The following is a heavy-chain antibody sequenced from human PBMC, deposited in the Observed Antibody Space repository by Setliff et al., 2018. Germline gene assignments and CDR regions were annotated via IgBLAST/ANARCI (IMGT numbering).Heavy chain of an antibody. CDR2: IYHSGSS. Sequence: SETLSLTCTVSGGSINSMSYYWGWIRQPPGKGLEWIGSIYHSGSSYYNPSLRSRVTISVDTSKNQFSLILRSVTAADTAVYYCARDQWVRSPPLYFSYSMDVWGQGTTVTVSS. V-gene: IGHV4-39*07. CDR1: GGSINSMSYY. J-gene: IGHJ6*02. CDR3: ARDQWVRSPPLYFSYSMDV. D-gene: IGHD5-12*01.